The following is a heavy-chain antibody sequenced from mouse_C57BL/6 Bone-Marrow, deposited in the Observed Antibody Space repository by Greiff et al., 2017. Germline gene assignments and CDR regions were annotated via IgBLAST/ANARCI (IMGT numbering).Heavy chain of an antibody. CDR3: ARSYDYSDYTMDD. CDR1: GYTFTNYW. J-gene: IGHJ4*01. CDR2: MHPNGGSP. Sequence: VQLLQPGAELVKPGASVKLSCTASGYTFTNYWMHWVQQRPGQGLEWIGMMHPNGGSPDYNEKFKSETTLSVDKSSRTADMELSSLTSEDSAVYYCARSYDYSDYTMDDWGQGTAVTVSS. D-gene: IGHD2-4*01. V-gene: IGHV1-64*01.